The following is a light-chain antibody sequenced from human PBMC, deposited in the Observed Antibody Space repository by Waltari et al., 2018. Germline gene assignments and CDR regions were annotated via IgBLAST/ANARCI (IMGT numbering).Light chain of an antibody. Sequence: DAVMTQSPASLAVSLGERATINCKSSRSLLYSPTNKNYLAWYQYKPGQPPKLLIYWASTRESGVPDRFSGSGSGTEFTLTISSLQPDDVAVYFCHQYYTTPPTFGPGTKVEI. CDR2: WAS. V-gene: IGKV4-1*01. CDR1: RSLLYSPTNKNY. CDR3: HQYYTTPPT. J-gene: IGKJ3*01.